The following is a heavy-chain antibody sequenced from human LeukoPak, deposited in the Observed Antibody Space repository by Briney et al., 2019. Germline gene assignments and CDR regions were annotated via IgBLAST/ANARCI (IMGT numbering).Heavy chain of an antibody. CDR3: AGDRYGDGFAHFDY. CDR2: ITPSGGA. Sequence: GASVKVSCTSSGYTFTAYAMHWVRQAPGQGLEWMGWITPSGGANYAQKFQGRVTMTRDTSISTAYMDLSRLTSDDTAVYYCAGDRYGDGFAHFDYWGQGTLVTVSS. V-gene: IGHV1-2*02. D-gene: IGHD5-24*01. J-gene: IGHJ4*02. CDR1: GYTFTAYA.